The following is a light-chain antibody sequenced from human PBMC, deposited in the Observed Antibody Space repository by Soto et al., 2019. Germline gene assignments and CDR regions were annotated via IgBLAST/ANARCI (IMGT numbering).Light chain of an antibody. J-gene: IGKJ4*01. Sequence: DIQMTQSPSSVSASVGDRVTITCRASQGIRNWLAWYQQEPGKAPKLLIFGASNLPSGVPSRFSGSYSGTDFTLTIISLQPEDFATYYCQQANSFPLTFGGGTKVEIK. CDR2: GAS. CDR3: QQANSFPLT. V-gene: IGKV1-12*01. CDR1: QGIRNW.